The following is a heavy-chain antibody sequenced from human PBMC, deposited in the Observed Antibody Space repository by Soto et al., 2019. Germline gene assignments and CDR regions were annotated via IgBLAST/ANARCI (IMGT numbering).Heavy chain of an antibody. CDR1: GYTFTSYD. CDR2: MNPNSGNT. CDR3: ARGIGWLPRYYYYYGMDV. V-gene: IGHV1-8*01. Sequence: QVQLVQSGAEVKKPGASVKVSCKASGYTFTSYDINWVRQATGQGLEWMGWMNPNSGNTGYAQKYQGRDTMTRNTSLSTAYMELSSLRSEDTAVYYCARGIGWLPRYYYYYGMDVWGQGTTVTVSS. J-gene: IGHJ6*02. D-gene: IGHD5-12*01.